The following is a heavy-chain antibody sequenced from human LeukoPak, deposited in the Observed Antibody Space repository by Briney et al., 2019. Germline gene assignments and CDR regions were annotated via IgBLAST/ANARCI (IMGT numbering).Heavy chain of an antibody. Sequence: GGSLRLSCTASGFKFSCFSMNWARQAPGKGLEWLSYISSTSSAIYYADSVKGRFTISRDNAKNSLYLQMDSLRAEDTAIYYCARVIGSYGDSAYWGQGTLVTVSS. J-gene: IGHJ4*02. CDR2: ISSTSSAI. V-gene: IGHV3-48*04. D-gene: IGHD3-16*01. CDR3: ARVIGSYGDSAY. CDR1: GFKFSCFS.